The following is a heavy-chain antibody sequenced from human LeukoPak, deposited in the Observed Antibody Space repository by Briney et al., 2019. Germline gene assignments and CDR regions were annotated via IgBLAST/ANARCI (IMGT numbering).Heavy chain of an antibody. CDR2: INWNGGST. CDR1: GFTFSSYW. CDR3: AREGHWEYSSSSVDY. V-gene: IGHV3-20*04. Sequence: PGGSLRLSCAASGFTFSSYWMSWVRQAPGKGLEWVSGINWNGGSTGYADSVKGRFTISRDNAKNSLYLQMNSLRAEDTALYYCAREGHWEYSSSSVDYWGQGTLVTVSS. J-gene: IGHJ4*02. D-gene: IGHD6-6*01.